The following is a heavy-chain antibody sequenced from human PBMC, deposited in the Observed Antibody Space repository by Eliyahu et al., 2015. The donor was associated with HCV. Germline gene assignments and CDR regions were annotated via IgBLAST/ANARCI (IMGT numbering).Heavy chain of an antibody. D-gene: IGHD2-2*01. CDR1: GGTFSSYA. CDR2: IIPIFGTA. V-gene: IGHV1-69*06. J-gene: IGHJ5*02. CDR3: ARGVIPAATEYNWFDP. Sequence: QVQLVQSGAEVKKPGSSVQVSCKASGGTFSSYAFNWVRQAPGQGLEWMGGIIPIFGTANYAQKFQGRVTITADKSTSTAYMELSSLRSEDTAVYYCARGVIPAATEYNWFDPWGQGTLVTVSS.